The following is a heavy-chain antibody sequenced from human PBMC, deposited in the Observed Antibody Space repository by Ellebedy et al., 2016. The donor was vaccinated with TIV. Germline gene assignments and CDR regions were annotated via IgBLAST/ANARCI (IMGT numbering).Heavy chain of an antibody. J-gene: IGHJ3*02. Sequence: GESLKISXKGSGYSFTSYWIGWVRQMPGKGLEWMGIIYPGDSDTRYSPSFQGQVTISADKSISTAYLQWSSLKASDTAMYYCARVVTAIGHAFDIWGQGTMVTVSS. CDR2: IYPGDSDT. V-gene: IGHV5-51*01. D-gene: IGHD2-21*02. CDR1: GYSFTSYW. CDR3: ARVVTAIGHAFDI.